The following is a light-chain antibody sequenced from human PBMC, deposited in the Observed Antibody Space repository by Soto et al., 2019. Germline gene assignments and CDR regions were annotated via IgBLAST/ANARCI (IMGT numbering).Light chain of an antibody. CDR1: QSLLHSNGYDS. Sequence: EIVMTQSPLSLPVTPGEPASISCRSSQSLLHSNGYDSLDWYLQKPGQSPQLLIYLGSNRASGVPARFSGSGSGTECTLKISRVEADDVGVYYGMQALQSPPTFGQGTQVEIK. CDR2: LGS. V-gene: IGKV2-28*01. CDR3: MQALQSPPT. J-gene: IGKJ1*01.